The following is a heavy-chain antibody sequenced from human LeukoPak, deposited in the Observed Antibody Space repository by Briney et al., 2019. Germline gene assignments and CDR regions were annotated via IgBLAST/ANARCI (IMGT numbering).Heavy chain of an antibody. CDR1: GFTFTDYW. CDR3: ARAGAYHFDN. D-gene: IGHD3-16*01. J-gene: IGHJ4*02. Sequence: GGSLRLSCAASGFTFTDYWMHWVRQAPGKGLVWVSIINTDASGTYYADSVKGRFTISRDNAKNTLYLQMNSLRAEDTAVYYCARAGAYHFDNWGQGTLVTVSS. V-gene: IGHV3-74*01. CDR2: INTDASGT.